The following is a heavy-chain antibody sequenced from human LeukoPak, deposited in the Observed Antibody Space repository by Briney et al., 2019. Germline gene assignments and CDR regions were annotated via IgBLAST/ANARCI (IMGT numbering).Heavy chain of an antibody. Sequence: GGSLRLSCAASGFTFSSYWMHWVRQAPGKGLVWVARINSDGSSTSYADSVKGRFTISRDNAKNTLYLQMNSLGAEDTAGYYCARGGRYSYASFDYWGQGTLVTVSS. J-gene: IGHJ4*02. CDR3: ARGGRYSYASFDY. D-gene: IGHD5-18*01. CDR1: GFTFSSYW. CDR2: INSDGSST. V-gene: IGHV3-74*01.